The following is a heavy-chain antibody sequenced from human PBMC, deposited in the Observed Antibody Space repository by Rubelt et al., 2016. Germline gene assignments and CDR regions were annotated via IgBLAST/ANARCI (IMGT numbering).Heavy chain of an antibody. J-gene: IGHJ4*02. Sequence: SGAEVKKPGASVKVSCKASGYTFTSYGISWVRQAPGQGLEWMGWISAYNGNTNYAQKLQGRVTMTTDTSTSTAYMELRSLRSDDTAVYYCARISPLAVAGYYFDYWGQGTLVTVSS. D-gene: IGHD6-19*01. CDR2: ISAYNGNT. V-gene: IGHV1-18*01. CDR3: ARISPLAVAGYYFDY. CDR1: GYTFTSYG.